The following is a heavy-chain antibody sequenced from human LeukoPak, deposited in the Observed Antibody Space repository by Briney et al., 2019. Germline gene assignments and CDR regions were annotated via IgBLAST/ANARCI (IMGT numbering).Heavy chain of an antibody. D-gene: IGHD2-2*01. CDR3: ARVGGDIVVVPAAKGTGAALVYYYYGMDV. Sequence: GGSLRLSCAASGFTFSSYWMSWVRQAPGKGLEWVANIKLDGSEKYYVNSVKGRFTISRDNAKNSLYLQMNSLRAEDTAVYYCARVGGDIVVVPAAKGTGAALVYYYYGMDVWGKGTTVTVSS. CDR2: IKLDGSEK. CDR1: GFTFSSYW. V-gene: IGHV3-7*03. J-gene: IGHJ6*04.